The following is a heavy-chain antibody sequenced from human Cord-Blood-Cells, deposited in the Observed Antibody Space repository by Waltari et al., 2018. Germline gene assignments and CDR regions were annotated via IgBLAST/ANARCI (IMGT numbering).Heavy chain of an antibody. CDR1: GYTFTGYY. D-gene: IGHD3-10*01. V-gene: IGHV1-2*02. J-gene: IGHJ6*02. CDR2: INPNSGGT. CDR3: VRVVRGPYYYYGMDV. Sequence: QVQLVQSGAEVKKPGASVKVSCKASGYTFTGYYMHWVRQAPGQGLEWMGWINPNSGGTNYAQKLQGRVTMTRDTSISTAYMELSRLRSDDTAVYYCVRVVRGPYYYYGMDVWGQGTTVTVSS.